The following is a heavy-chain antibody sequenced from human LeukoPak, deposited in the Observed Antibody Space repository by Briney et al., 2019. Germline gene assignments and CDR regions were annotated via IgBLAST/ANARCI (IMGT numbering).Heavy chain of an antibody. D-gene: IGHD5-24*01. Sequence: GASVKVSFKASGYTLTDYYMHWVRQAPGQGLEWMGWLNPNSGDTNYAQKFQGRVSMTRDSSISTAYMDLSDLRSDDTAVYSCARGRNIEMTTMSGGSDYWGQGTLVTVSS. CDR2: LNPNSGDT. CDR3: ARGRNIEMTTMSGGSDY. J-gene: IGHJ4*02. V-gene: IGHV1-2*02. CDR1: GYTLTDYY.